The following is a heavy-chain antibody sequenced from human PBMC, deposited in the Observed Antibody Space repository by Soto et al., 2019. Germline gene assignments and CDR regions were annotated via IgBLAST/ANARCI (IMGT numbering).Heavy chain of an antibody. J-gene: IGHJ6*02. D-gene: IGHD3-10*01. V-gene: IGHV1-69*12. CDR1: GGTFSSYA. Sequence: QVKLVQSGAEVKKPGSSVKVSCKASGGTFSSYAISWVRQAPGQGLEWMGGIIPIFGTANYAQKLQGRVTITADESTSPAYMELSSLRSEDTAVYYCARDLVVRGVGYYYYYGMDVWGQGTTVTVSS. CDR3: ARDLVVRGVGYYYYYGMDV. CDR2: IIPIFGTA.